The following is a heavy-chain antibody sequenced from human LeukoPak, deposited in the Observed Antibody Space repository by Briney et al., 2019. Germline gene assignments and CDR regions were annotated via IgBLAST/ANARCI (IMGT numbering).Heavy chain of an antibody. Sequence: PSETLSLTCAVYGGSFSGYYWSWIRQPPGKGLEWIGDINHSGSTNYNPSLKSRLTISVDTSKNQFSLKLSSVTAADTAVYYCATWTTVTTQINWFDPWGQGTLVTVSA. J-gene: IGHJ5*02. CDR2: INHSGST. CDR3: ATWTTVTTQINWFDP. CDR1: GGSFSGYY. D-gene: IGHD4-17*01. V-gene: IGHV4-34*01.